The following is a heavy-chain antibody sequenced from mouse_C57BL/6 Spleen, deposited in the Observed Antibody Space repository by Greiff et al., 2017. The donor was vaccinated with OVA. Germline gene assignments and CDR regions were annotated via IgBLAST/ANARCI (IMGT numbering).Heavy chain of an antibody. Sequence: VQLQQSDAELVKPGASVKISCKVSGYTFTDHTIHWMKQRPEQGLEWIGYIYPRDGSIKYNEKFKGKATLTADKSSSTAYMQLNSLTSEDSAVYFCARKRIYDYDQLYFDYWGQGTTLTVSS. CDR1: GYTFTDHT. J-gene: IGHJ2*01. D-gene: IGHD2-4*01. CDR3: ARKRIYDYDQLYFDY. CDR2: IYPRDGSI. V-gene: IGHV1-78*01.